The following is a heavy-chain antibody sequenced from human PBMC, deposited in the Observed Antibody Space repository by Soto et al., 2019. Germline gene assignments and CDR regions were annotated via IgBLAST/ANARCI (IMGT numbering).Heavy chain of an antibody. J-gene: IGHJ5*02. D-gene: IGHD1-1*01. V-gene: IGHV4-4*07. CDR2: IYATETT. CDR1: CTSISGFY. Sequence: SETLSRTCSVSCTSISGFYWSWIRKSAGKGLEWIGRIYATETTDYNPSLKSRVMMSVDTSKKQFSLKLRSVTAAETAVYYCVRDGTKTLRDRFDPWCQGISVTXS. CDR3: VRDGTKTLRDRFDP.